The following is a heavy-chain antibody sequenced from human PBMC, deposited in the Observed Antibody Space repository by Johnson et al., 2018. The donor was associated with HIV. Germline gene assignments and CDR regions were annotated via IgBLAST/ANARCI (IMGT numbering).Heavy chain of an antibody. CDR3: ASCESDSSGRGAFDI. D-gene: IGHD3-22*01. J-gene: IGHJ3*02. Sequence: QMLLVESGGGVVQPGRSLRLSCAASGFTFSSMHWDRQAPGKGLEWVAVISHDGSHKYYADSVKGRFTISRDNSKNTLHLQMNSLRAEDTAVYYCASCESDSSGRGAFDIWGQGTMVTVSS. CDR1: GFTFSS. V-gene: IGHV3-30*03. CDR2: ISHDGSHK.